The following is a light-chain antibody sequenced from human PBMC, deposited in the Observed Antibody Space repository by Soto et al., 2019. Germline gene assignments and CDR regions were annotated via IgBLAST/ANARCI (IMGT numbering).Light chain of an antibody. V-gene: IGLV1-47*01. CDR3: ASWDDSLV. J-gene: IGLJ2*01. CDR1: SSNIGSNS. Sequence: QSVLTQPPPASGTPGQRGTISCSGSSSNIGSNSVYWYQQLPGTAPKLLIFRNDQRPSGVPDRFSASRSGTSASLAISGLRSEDEADYYCASWDDSLVFGGGTKVTVL. CDR2: RND.